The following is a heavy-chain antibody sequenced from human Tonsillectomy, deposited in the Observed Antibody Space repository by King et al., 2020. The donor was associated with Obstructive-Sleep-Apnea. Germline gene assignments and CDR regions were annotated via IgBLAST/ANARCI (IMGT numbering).Heavy chain of an antibody. J-gene: IGHJ4*02. CDR1: GFTFSRYA. CDR2: ISYDGSNK. V-gene: IGHV3-30-3*01. D-gene: IGHD4-17*01. Sequence: VQLVESGGGVVQPGRSLRLSCAASGFTFSRYAMHWVRQAPGKGLEGGAVISYDGSNKYYADSVKGRFTISRDNSKNTLYLQMNSLRAEDTAVYSCARENYGDFYFDYWGQGTLVTVSS. CDR3: ARENYGDFYFDY.